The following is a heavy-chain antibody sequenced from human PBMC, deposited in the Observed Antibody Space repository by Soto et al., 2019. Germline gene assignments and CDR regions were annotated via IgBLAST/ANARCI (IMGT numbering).Heavy chain of an antibody. CDR3: ARVRQGCSSTSCYFDP. CDR1: GGSISSSNW. J-gene: IGHJ5*02. V-gene: IGHV4-4*02. D-gene: IGHD2-2*01. CDR2: IHHSGST. Sequence: SLSLTCAVSGGSISSSNWWNWVRQPPGKGLEWIGEIHHSGSTNYNPSLKSRVTISVDKSKNQFSLKLNSVTAADTAVYYCARVRQGCSSTSCYFDPWGQGTLVTVSS.